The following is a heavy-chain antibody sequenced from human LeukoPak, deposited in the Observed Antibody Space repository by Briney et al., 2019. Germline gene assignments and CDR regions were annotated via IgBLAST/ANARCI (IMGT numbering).Heavy chain of an antibody. J-gene: IGHJ4*02. Sequence: GESLKISCKGSGYSFTRHWIGWVRQMPGKGLEWMGIIYPGDSDTRYSPSFQGQVTISADKSISTAYLQWSSLKASDTAMYYCARHALWFGELLDYWGQGTLVTVSS. V-gene: IGHV5-51*01. CDR3: ARHALWFGELLDY. D-gene: IGHD3-10*01. CDR2: IYPGDSDT. CDR1: GYSFTRHW.